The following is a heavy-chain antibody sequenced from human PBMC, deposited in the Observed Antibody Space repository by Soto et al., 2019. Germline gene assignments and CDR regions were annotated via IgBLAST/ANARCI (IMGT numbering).Heavy chain of an antibody. V-gene: IGHV3-23*01. J-gene: IGHJ4*02. CDR2: ISGSGGST. CDR3: AKDPRPKRWLQLGGLGY. CDR1: GFTFSSYA. D-gene: IGHD5-12*01. Sequence: EVQLLESGGGLVQPGGSLRLSCAASGFTFSSYAMSWVRQAPGKGLEWVSAISGSGGSTYYADSVKGRFTISRDNSKNTLNLQRNSLRDEDTVVYYCAKDPRPKRWLQLGGLGYWGQGTLVTVSS.